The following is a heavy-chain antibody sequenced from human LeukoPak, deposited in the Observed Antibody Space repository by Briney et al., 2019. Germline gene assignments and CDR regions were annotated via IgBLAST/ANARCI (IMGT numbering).Heavy chain of an antibody. CDR3: ARLRFPGLRYFDWSLDY. D-gene: IGHD3-9*01. J-gene: IGHJ4*02. CDR2: INYSGST. Sequence: PSETLSLTCTVSGGSISRYYWSWIRQPPGKGLEWIGYINYSGSTDYNPSLKSRVTMSVDTSKNQFSLKLSSVTAADTAVYYCARLRFPGLRYFDWSLDYWGQGTLVTVSS. V-gene: IGHV4-59*08. CDR1: GGSISRYY.